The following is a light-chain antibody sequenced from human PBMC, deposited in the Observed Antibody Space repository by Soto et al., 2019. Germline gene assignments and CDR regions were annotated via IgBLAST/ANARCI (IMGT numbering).Light chain of an antibody. J-gene: IGKJ4*01. CDR1: QSVGSY. V-gene: IGKV3-11*01. Sequence: EIVLTPSPATLSLSPGDRATLSCRASQSVGSYLGWYQQKPGQAPRLLIYDTSNRATGIPARFSGSGSGTEFTLTISSLAPEDFAVYFCQQRSSSLNFGGGTTVDIK. CDR2: DTS. CDR3: QQRSSSLN.